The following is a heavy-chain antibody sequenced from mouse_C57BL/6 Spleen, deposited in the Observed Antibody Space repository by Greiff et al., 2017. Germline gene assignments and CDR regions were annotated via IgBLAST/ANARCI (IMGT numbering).Heavy chain of an antibody. CDR3: TRGDDGYSPYWYFDV. D-gene: IGHD2-3*01. V-gene: IGHV5S21*01. CDR1: GFTFSSYA. CDR2: ISSGGDYI. J-gene: IGHJ1*03. Sequence: EVMLVESGEGLVKPGGSLKLSCAASGFTFSSYAMSWVRQTPEKRLEWVAYISSGGDYISYADTVKGRFTISRDNARNTLYLQMSSLKSEDTAMYYCTRGDDGYSPYWYFDVWGTGTTVTVSS.